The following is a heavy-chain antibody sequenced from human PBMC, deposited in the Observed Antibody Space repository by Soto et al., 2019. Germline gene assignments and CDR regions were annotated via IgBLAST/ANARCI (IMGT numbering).Heavy chain of an antibody. J-gene: IGHJ6*02. CDR1: GFNFSSYA. V-gene: IGHV3-30-3*01. Sequence: GESLSLSYAASGFNFSSYAMHWVRQDPGKGLEWVAVISYDGSNKYYADSVKGRFTISRDNSKNTLYLQMNSLRAEDTAVYYCARDRVDYDFWSGYGYGMDVWGQGTTVTVSS. CDR2: ISYDGSNK. CDR3: ARDRVDYDFWSGYGYGMDV. D-gene: IGHD3-3*01.